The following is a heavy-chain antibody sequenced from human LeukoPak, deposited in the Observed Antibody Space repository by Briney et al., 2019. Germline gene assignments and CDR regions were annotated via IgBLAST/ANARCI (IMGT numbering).Heavy chain of an antibody. D-gene: IGHD5-24*01. V-gene: IGHV5-51*01. CDR2: IYPGDSDT. J-gene: IGHJ5*02. Sequence: GESLKISCKTSGYSFTSYWIAWVRQMPGKGLEWMGIIYPGDSDTRYSPSFQGQVTISADKSISTAYLQWSSLKASDTAMYYCARLGGVATTYNWFDPWGQGTLVTVSS. CDR3: ARLGGVATTYNWFDP. CDR1: GYSFTSYW.